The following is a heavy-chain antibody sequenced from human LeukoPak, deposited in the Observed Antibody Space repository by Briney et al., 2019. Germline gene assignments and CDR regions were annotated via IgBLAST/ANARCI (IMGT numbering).Heavy chain of an antibody. J-gene: IGHJ6*03. CDR2: MNPNSGNT. D-gene: IGHD1-14*01. Sequence: ASVKVSCKASGYTFTSYDINWVRQATGQGLEWMGWMNPNSGNTGYAQKFQGRVTITRNTSISTAYMELSSLRSEDTGVYYCAREKPGRYYYYMDVWGKGTTVTVSS. CDR1: GYTFTSYD. V-gene: IGHV1-8*03. CDR3: AREKPGRYYYYMDV.